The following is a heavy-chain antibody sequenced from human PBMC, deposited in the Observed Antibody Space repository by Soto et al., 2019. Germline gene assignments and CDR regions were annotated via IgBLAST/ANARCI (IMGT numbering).Heavy chain of an antibody. J-gene: IGHJ6*02. D-gene: IGHD3-10*01. CDR3: ALRFYYGSGSYWNYYYGMDV. CDR2: INHSGST. Sequence: LTCPVNLGSFSGYTWSWLHQPLAKGLEWIGEINHSGSTNYNPSLKSRVTISVDTSKNQFSLKLSSVTAADTAVYYCALRFYYGSGSYWNYYYGMDVWGQGTTVT. V-gene: IGHV4-34*01. CDR1: LGSFSGYT.